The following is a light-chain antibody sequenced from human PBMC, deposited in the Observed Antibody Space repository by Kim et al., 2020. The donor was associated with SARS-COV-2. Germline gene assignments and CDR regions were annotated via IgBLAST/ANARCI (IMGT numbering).Light chain of an antibody. V-gene: IGLV2-14*01. CDR2: DVS. J-gene: IGLJ1*01. CDR3: SSYTSSSTYV. CDR1: SSDVGGYNY. Sequence: QSALTQPASVSGSPGQSITISCTGTSSDVGGYNYVSWYQQYPGKALKLMIYDVSKRPSGVSNRFSGSKSGNRASLTISGLQAEDEADYYCSSYTSSSTYVCGTGTKVTVL.